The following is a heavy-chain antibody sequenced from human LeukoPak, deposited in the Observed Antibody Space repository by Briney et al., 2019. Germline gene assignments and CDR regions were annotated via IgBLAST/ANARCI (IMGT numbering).Heavy chain of an antibody. CDR2: ISGSGGST. V-gene: IGHV3-23*01. J-gene: IGHJ3*02. D-gene: IGHD1-26*01. CDR1: GFTFSSYA. CDR3: AKILRISRPGALGAFDI. Sequence: GGSLRLSCAASGFTFSSYAMSWVRQAPGKGLEWVSAISGSGGSTYYADSVKGRFTISRDNSKNTLYLQMNSLRAEDTAVYYCAKILRISRPGALGAFDIWGQGTMVTVSS.